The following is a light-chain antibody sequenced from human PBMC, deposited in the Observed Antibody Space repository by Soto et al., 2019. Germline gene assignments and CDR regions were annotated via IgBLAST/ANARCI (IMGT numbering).Light chain of an antibody. V-gene: IGKV4-1*01. CDR2: WAS. CDR3: QQYFSTPWT. J-gene: IGKJ1*01. Sequence: DIVMTQSPDSLAVSLGERATINCKSSQSVLYSSNNKNYLTWYQQKPGQPPKLLIYWASTRESGVPDRFSGSGSGTNFPLTISSLQAEDWAVYYCQQYFSTPWTFGQGTKVEIK. CDR1: QSVLYSSNNKNY.